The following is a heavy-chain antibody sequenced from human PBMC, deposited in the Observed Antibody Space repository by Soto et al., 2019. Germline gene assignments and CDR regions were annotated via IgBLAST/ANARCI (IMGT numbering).Heavy chain of an antibody. CDR1: GGSVSSGFYY. CDR2: IYYSGTT. CDR3: ARGRYSYGHFDF. Sequence: SEALSVTCTVSGGSVSSGFYYWTWIRQSSGKGPEWIGYIYYSGTTSYNPSLKSRVTLSRDTSKNLFSLELNSVTAADTAVYYCARGRYSYGHFDFWGRGTLVTVSS. D-gene: IGHD5-18*01. V-gene: IGHV4-61*01. J-gene: IGHJ4*02.